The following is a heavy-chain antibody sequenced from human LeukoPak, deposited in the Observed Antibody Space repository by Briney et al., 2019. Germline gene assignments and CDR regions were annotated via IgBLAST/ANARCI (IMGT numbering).Heavy chain of an antibody. Sequence: GGSLRLSCAASGFTFSSYSMNWVRQAPGKGLEWLSSISSSSSYIYYADSVKGRFTISRDNAKNSLYLQMNSLIAEDTAVYYCARDVSNYGDYADYWGQGTLVTVSS. CDR3: ARDVSNYGDYADY. CDR2: ISSSSSYI. J-gene: IGHJ4*02. CDR1: GFTFSSYS. V-gene: IGHV3-21*01. D-gene: IGHD4-17*01.